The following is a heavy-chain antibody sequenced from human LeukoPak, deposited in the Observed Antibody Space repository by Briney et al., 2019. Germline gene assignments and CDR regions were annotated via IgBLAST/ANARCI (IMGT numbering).Heavy chain of an antibody. CDR2: IIPIFGTA. CDR3: ARVRGYCSGGSCYSYYYYYMDV. Sequence: ASVKVPCKASGGTFSSYAISWVRQAPGQGLEWMGGIIPIFGTANYAQKFQGRVTITADKSTSTAYMELSSLRSEDTAVYYCARVRGYCSGGSCYSYYYYYMDVWGKGTTVTVSS. V-gene: IGHV1-69*06. D-gene: IGHD2-15*01. CDR1: GGTFSSYA. J-gene: IGHJ6*03.